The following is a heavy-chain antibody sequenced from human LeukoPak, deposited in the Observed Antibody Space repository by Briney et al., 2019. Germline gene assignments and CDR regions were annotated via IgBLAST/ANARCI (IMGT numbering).Heavy chain of an antibody. CDR2: ST. D-gene: IGHD3-16*01. J-gene: IGHJ4*02. V-gene: IGHV4-59*09. CDR3: ARGRYDYVWGSYGAEPFDY. Sequence: STNYXPSLKSXXXXXVXTSKNQFSLKLSSVTAADTAVYYCARGRYDYVWGSYGAEPFDYWGQGTLVTVSS.